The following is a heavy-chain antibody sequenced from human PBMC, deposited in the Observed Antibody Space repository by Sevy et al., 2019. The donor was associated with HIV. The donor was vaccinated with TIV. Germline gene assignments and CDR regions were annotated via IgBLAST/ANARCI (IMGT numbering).Heavy chain of an antibody. J-gene: IGHJ4*02. CDR2: IGTAGDP. CDR3: ARAYYYDNSGYYYFDY. CDR1: GFTFSSYD. Sequence: GGSLRLSCAASGFTFSSYDMHWVRQATGKGLEWVSPIGTAGDPYYPGSVKGRFTISRENAKNSLYLQMNSLRAGDTAVYYCARAYYYDNSGYYYFDYWGQGTLVTVSS. V-gene: IGHV3-13*05. D-gene: IGHD3-22*01.